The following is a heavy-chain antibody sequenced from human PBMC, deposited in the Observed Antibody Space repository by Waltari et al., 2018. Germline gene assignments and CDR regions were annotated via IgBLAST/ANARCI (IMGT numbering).Heavy chain of an antibody. CDR3: ARVKYGGPFDY. Sequence: QVQLQQWGAGLLKPSETLSLTCAVYGGSFSGYYWSWIRQPPGKGLEWIGEINHSGSTNYNPSLKSRVTISVDMSKNQFSLKLSSVTAADTAVYYCARVKYGGPFDYWGQGTLVTVSS. J-gene: IGHJ4*02. V-gene: IGHV4-34*01. CDR2: INHSGST. D-gene: IGHD4-17*01. CDR1: GGSFSGYY.